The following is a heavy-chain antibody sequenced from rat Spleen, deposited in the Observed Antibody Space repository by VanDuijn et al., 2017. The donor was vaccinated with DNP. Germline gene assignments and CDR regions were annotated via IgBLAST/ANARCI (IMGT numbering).Heavy chain of an antibody. V-gene: IGHV5S13*01. CDR2: IRTGGGDT. CDR3: ARQPYYDGSYYYFDY. Sequence: EVQLVESGGGLVQPGRSLKLSCAASGFTFSTYFMAWVRQAPKKGLEWVASIRTGGGDTYYRDSVKGRFTISRDNAKNTQYLQMDSLRSEDTATYYCARQPYYDGSYYYFDYWGQGVMVTVSS. J-gene: IGHJ2*01. D-gene: IGHD1-12*02. CDR1: GFTFSTYF.